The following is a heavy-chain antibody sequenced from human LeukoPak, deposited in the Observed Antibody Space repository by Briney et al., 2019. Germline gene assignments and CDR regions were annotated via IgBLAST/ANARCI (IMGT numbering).Heavy chain of an antibody. Sequence: GGSLRLSCAASGFTFSSYAMSWVRQAPGQELEWVSAISGSGGSTYYADSVKGRFTISRDNSKNTLYLQMNSLRAEDTAVYYCAKGCKDYDILTGYYHYYYYGMDVWGQGTTVTVPS. CDR3: AKGCKDYDILTGYYHYYYYGMDV. V-gene: IGHV3-23*01. CDR1: GFTFSSYA. CDR2: ISGSGGST. J-gene: IGHJ6*02. D-gene: IGHD3-9*01.